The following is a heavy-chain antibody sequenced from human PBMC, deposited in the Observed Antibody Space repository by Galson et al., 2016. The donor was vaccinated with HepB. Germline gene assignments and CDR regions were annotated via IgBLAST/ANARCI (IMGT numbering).Heavy chain of an antibody. J-gene: IGHJ4*02. CDR2: IYKSGST. CDR1: GGSISSGGAY. Sequence: TLSLTCTVSGGSISSGGAYWSWIRQPPEKGLEWIRYIYKSGSTYYNSSLQSRVTMSVDTSENQFSLKLVSLTAADTAVYYCARGRFRLDYWGQGALVTVSS. CDR3: ARGRFRLDY. V-gene: IGHV4-31*03. D-gene: IGHD2/OR15-2a*01.